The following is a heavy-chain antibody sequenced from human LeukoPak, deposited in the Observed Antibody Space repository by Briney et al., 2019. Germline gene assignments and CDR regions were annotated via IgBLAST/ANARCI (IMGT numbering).Heavy chain of an antibody. V-gene: IGHV3-7*01. D-gene: IGHD3-22*01. CDR1: GFTLSKYW. CDR2: IKKEAGSAE. CDR3: AKDLFFYDSSGYYPKFEF. Sequence: GGSLRLSCAGSGFTLSKYWMSWVRQAPGKGLEWVANIKKEAGSAENYVDSVKGRFTISRDNAKNSVYLQMNSLRVEDTAVYYCAKDLFFYDSSGYYPKFEFRGQGTLVTVSS. J-gene: IGHJ4*02.